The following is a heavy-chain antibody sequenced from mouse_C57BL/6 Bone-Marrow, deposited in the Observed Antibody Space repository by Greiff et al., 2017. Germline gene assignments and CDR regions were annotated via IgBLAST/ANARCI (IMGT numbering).Heavy chain of an antibody. J-gene: IGHJ4*01. CDR3: ARDYYGSSPYYYAMDY. V-gene: IGHV1-26*01. D-gene: IGHD1-1*01. Sequence: QLQQSGPELVKPGASVKISCKASGYTFTDYYMNWVKQSHGKSLEWIGDINPNNGGTSYNQKFKGKATLTVDKSSSTAYMELRSLTSEDSAVYYCARDYYGSSPYYYAMDYWGQGTSVTVSS. CDR2: INPNNGGT. CDR1: GYTFTDYY.